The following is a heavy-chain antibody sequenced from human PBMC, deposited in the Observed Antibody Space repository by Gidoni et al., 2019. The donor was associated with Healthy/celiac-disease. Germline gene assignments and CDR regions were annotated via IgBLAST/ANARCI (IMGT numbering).Heavy chain of an antibody. J-gene: IGHJ4*02. CDR3: ARLDSNGYRARLFDY. CDR1: GGSISSSSYY. V-gene: IGHV4-39*01. Sequence: QLQLPESVPGLVKPSETLSLTCTVSGGSISSSSYYWGWIRQPPGKGLEWIGSIYYSGSTYYNPSLKRRVTISVDTSKNQFSLKRSSVTAADTAVYYCARLDSNGYRARLFDYWGQGTLVTVSS. D-gene: IGHD3-22*01. CDR2: IYYSGST.